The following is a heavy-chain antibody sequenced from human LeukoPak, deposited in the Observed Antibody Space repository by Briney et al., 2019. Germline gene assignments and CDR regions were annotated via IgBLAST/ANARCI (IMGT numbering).Heavy chain of an antibody. J-gene: IGHJ5*02. D-gene: IGHD2-2*01. Sequence: TSETLSLTCTVSGGSISSGGYSWSWIRQHPGKGLEWIGYIYYSGSTYYNPSLKSRVTMSVDTSKNQFSLKLSSVTAADTAVYYCARAHDGYQLPRSFDPWGQGTLVTVSS. CDR2: IYYSGST. CDR3: ARAHDGYQLPRSFDP. CDR1: GGSISSGGYS. V-gene: IGHV4-31*03.